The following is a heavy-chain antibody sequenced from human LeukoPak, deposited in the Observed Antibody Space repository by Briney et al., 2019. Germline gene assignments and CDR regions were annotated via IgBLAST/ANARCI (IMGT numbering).Heavy chain of an antibody. Sequence: GGSLRLSCAASGFTFSSYAVSWVRQAPGKGLEWVSAIGGSGGSTYYADSVKGRFTISRDNSKNTLYLQMNSLRAEDTAVYYCAKAEQWLVYVWGQGTMVTVSS. CDR1: GFTFSSYA. CDR2: IGGSGGST. J-gene: IGHJ3*01. V-gene: IGHV3-23*01. D-gene: IGHD6-19*01. CDR3: AKAEQWLVYV.